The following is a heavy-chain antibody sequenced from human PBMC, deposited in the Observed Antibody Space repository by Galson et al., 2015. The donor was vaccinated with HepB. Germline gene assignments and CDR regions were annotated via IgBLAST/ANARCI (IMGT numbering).Heavy chain of an antibody. CDR1: GDSVSSNSAA. Sequence: CAISGDSVSSNSAAWNWIRQSPSRGLEWLGRTYYRSKWYSYYAVSVKSRITISPDTSKNQFSLQLNSVTPEDTAIYYCARGPGALNYRGQGTLVTVSS. CDR3: ARGPGALNY. D-gene: IGHD1-26*01. J-gene: IGHJ4*02. V-gene: IGHV6-1*01. CDR2: TYYRSKWYS.